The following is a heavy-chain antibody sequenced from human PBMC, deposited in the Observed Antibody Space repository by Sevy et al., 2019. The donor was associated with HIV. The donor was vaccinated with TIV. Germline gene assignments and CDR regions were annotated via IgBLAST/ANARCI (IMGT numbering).Heavy chain of an antibody. J-gene: IGHJ4*02. Sequence: ASVKVSCKASGGTFSSYAISWVRQAPGQGLEWMGGIIPIFGTANYAQKFQGRVTITADESTSTAYMELGSLRSEDTAVYYCASGSSSMGFDYWGQGTLVTVSS. CDR1: GGTFSSYA. CDR2: IIPIFGTA. V-gene: IGHV1-69*13. D-gene: IGHD6-6*01. CDR3: ASGSSSMGFDY.